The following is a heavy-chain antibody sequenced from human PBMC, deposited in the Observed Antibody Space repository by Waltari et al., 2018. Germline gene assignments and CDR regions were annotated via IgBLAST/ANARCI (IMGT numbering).Heavy chain of an antibody. CDR3: ARGGIAAAGPHFDY. J-gene: IGHJ4*02. V-gene: IGHV4-61*02. CDR2: IYTSGST. Sequence: QVQLQESGPGLVKPSQTLSLTCTVSGGSISSGSYYWSWIRQPAGKGLEGIGRIYTSGSTNYNPSLRSRVTISVDTSKKQFSLKVSSVTAADTAVYYCARGGIAAAGPHFDYWGQGTLVTVSS. D-gene: IGHD6-13*01. CDR1: GGSISSGSYY.